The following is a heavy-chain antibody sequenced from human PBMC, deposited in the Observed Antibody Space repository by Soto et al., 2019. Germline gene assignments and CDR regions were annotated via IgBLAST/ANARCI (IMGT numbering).Heavy chain of an antibody. Sequence: GGSLRLSCAASGFTFSSYWMHWVRQAPGKGLVWVSRINSDGSSTSYADSVKGRFTISRDNAKNTLYLQMNSLRAEDTAVYFCARSAYCGGDCPPYYYGMDVWGQGTTVTVS. CDR2: INSDGSST. D-gene: IGHD2-21*02. CDR1: GFTFSSYW. J-gene: IGHJ6*02. CDR3: ARSAYCGGDCPPYYYGMDV. V-gene: IGHV3-74*01.